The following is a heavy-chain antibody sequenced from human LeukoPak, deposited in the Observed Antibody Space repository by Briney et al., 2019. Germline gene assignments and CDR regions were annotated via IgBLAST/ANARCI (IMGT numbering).Heavy chain of an antibody. CDR2: IYPSDSDT. Sequence: GESLKISCEASGYSFTSYWIAWVRQMPEKGLEWMGIIYPSDSDTRYSPSFQGQVTISADKSISTAYMQWSSLKASDTAIYYCASSAPAWNSAPPSQFDYWGQGTLVTVSS. D-gene: IGHD1-7*01. CDR3: ASSAPAWNSAPPSQFDY. CDR1: GYSFTSYW. J-gene: IGHJ4*02. V-gene: IGHV5-51*01.